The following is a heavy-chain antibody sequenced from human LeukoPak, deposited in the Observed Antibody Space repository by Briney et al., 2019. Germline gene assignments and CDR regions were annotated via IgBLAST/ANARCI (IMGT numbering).Heavy chain of an antibody. J-gene: IGHJ4*02. D-gene: IGHD3-22*01. Sequence: GGSLRLSCAASGFTFSDHYMDWVRQAPGKGLEWVGRTRNKANSYTTEYAASVKGRFTISRDDSKNSLYLQMNSLRTEDTAVYYCARGPRWYYYDSSGFVDYWGQGTLVTVSS. V-gene: IGHV3-72*01. CDR3: ARGPRWYYYDSSGFVDY. CDR1: GFTFSDHY. CDR2: TRNKANSYTT.